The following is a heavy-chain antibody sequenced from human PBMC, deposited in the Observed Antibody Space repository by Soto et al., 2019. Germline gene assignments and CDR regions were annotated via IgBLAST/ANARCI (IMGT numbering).Heavy chain of an antibody. V-gene: IGHV1-18*01. J-gene: IGHJ4*02. CDR2: ISAYNGNT. Sequence: QVQLGQSGAEVKKPGASVKVSCKASGYTFTSYGISWVRQAPGQGLEWMGWISAYNGNTNYAQKLQGRVTMTTDTYTSTAYNKLRSLRSDDCAVYYYARVPRQLRYFYHWGQGTLVTVSS. CDR1: GYTFTSYG. CDR3: ARVPRQLRYFYH. D-gene: IGHD5-18*01.